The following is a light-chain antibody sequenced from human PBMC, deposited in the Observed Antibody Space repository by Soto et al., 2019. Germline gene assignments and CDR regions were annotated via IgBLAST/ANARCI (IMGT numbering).Light chain of an antibody. V-gene: IGKV3-15*01. J-gene: IGKJ5*01. CDR3: QQYNNWPMT. CDR1: QSVSSD. CDR2: GAS. Sequence: EIVMTQSPATLSVSPGERATLSCRASQSVSSDLAWYQQRPGQAPRLLIYGASTRATGIPARFRGSGSGTEFTPTISSLQSEDFAVYYCQQYNNWPMTFGQGTRLEIK.